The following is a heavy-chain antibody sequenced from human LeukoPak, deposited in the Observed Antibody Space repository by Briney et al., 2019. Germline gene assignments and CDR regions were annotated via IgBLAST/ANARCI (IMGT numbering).Heavy chain of an antibody. Sequence: LETLSLTCAVYGGSFSGYYWSWIRQPPGKGLEWIGEINHSGSTNYNPSLKSRVTISVDTSKNQFSLKLSSVTAADTAVYYCARTVHGSGSYSLFDYWGQGTLVTVSS. CDR1: GGSFSGYY. D-gene: IGHD3-10*01. CDR3: ARTVHGSGSYSLFDY. V-gene: IGHV4-34*01. J-gene: IGHJ4*02. CDR2: INHSGST.